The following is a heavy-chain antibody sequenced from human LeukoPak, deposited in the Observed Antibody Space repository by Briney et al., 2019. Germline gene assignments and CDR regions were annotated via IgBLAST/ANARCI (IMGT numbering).Heavy chain of an antibody. Sequence: PGGSLRLSCVASGFSLSNFQMYWVRQAPGKGLEWVSIISLDGSTEFYADSVKGRFTISRDTASNTMHLEMNNLRIEDTAVYYCMRDYMGWFDPWAREAWSPSPQ. J-gene: IGHJ5*02. D-gene: IGHD3-10*01. V-gene: IGHV3-30-3*01. CDR2: ISLDGSTE. CDR1: GFSLSNFQ. CDR3: MRDYMGWFDP.